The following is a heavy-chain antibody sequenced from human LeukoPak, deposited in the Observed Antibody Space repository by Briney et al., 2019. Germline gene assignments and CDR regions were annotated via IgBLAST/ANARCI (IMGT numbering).Heavy chain of an antibody. Sequence: SETLSLTCTVSGGSISSGDYYWSWFRQHPGKGLEWIGYIYYSGSTYYNPSLKSRVTISVDTSKNQFSLKVTSVTAADTAVYYCARGGDYGDRNSFDYWGQGTLVTVSS. V-gene: IGHV4-31*03. J-gene: IGHJ4*02. CDR2: IYYSGST. D-gene: IGHD4-17*01. CDR3: ARGGDYGDRNSFDY. CDR1: GGSISSGDYY.